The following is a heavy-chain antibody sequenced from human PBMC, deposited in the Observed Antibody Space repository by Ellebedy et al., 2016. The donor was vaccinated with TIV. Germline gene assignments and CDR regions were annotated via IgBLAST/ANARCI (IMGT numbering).Heavy chain of an antibody. J-gene: IGHJ5*02. Sequence: MPSETLSLTCTVPGGSITSYNWSWIRQHQGKGLEWIGYIYYSGSTNYNPSLKSRITISVNTSKNQFPLKLSSVTAADTAVYYCTRASSGFDPWGQGTLATVSS. CDR3: TRASSGFDP. D-gene: IGHD6-6*01. V-gene: IGHV4-59*01. CDR1: GGSITSYN. CDR2: IYYSGST.